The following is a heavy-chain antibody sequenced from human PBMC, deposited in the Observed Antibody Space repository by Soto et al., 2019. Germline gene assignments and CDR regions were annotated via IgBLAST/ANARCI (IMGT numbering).Heavy chain of an antibody. CDR3: VRRHERGDFDY. CDR1: GGSISSYY. Sequence: QVQLQESGPGLVKPSETLSLTSTVSGGSISSYYWSWIRQPPGKGLEWIGYIYYSGSTNYNPSLKSRVTISVDTSKNQFSLKLSSVTAADTAVYYCVRRHERGDFDYWGQGTLVTVSS. CDR2: IYYSGST. J-gene: IGHJ4*02. V-gene: IGHV4-59*08.